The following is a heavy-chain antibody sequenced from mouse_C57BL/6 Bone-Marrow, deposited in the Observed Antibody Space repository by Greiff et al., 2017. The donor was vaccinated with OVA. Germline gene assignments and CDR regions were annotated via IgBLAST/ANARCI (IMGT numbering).Heavy chain of an antibody. V-gene: IGHV14-4*01. D-gene: IGHD1-1*01. CDR2: IDPENGDT. Sequence: VQLQQSGAELVRPGASVKLSCTASGFNIKDDYMHWVKQRPEQGLEWIGWIDPENGDTEYASKFQGKATITADTPSNTAYLQLSSLTSEDTAVYYCTLYGSSPFDYWGQGTTLTVSS. J-gene: IGHJ2*01. CDR1: GFNIKDDY. CDR3: TLYGSSPFDY.